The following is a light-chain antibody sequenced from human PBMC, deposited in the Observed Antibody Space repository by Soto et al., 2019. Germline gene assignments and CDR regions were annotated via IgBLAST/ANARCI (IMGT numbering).Light chain of an antibody. CDR1: QSVRSSY. J-gene: IGKJ4*01. V-gene: IGKV3-20*01. CDR3: QQFTFHPLT. CDR2: DAS. Sequence: PGSRSFTRREGATLSCRASQSVRSSYFAWYQQKPGQAPRLLIYDASSRATGIPDRFSGSGSGTDFTLTIILLEPEDFTVYYCQQFTFHPLTFAGGPNVDVK.